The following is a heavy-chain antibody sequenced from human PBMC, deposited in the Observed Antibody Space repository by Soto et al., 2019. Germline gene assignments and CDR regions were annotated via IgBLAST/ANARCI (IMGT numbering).Heavy chain of an antibody. CDR2: IYYSGST. J-gene: IGHJ6*02. CDR3: ATVRGVYYYYGMDV. CDR1: GGSISSSSYY. V-gene: IGHV4-39*01. Sequence: KPSETLSLTCTVAGGSISSSSYYWGWIRHPPGKGLEWIGSIYYSGSTYYNPSLKSRVTISVDTSKNQFSLKLSSVTAADTAVYYCATVRGVYYYYGMDVWGQGTTVTVSS. D-gene: IGHD3-10*01.